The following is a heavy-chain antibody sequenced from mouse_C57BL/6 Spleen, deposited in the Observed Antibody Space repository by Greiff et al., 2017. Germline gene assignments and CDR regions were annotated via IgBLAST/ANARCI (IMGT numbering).Heavy chain of an antibody. V-gene: IGHV1-55*01. CDR3: ARNYYDYEGFAY. CDR1: GYTFTSYW. D-gene: IGHD2-4*01. CDR2: IYPGSGST. Sequence: VQLQQPGAELVKPGASVKMSCKASGYTFTSYWITWVKQRPGQGLEWIGDIYPGSGSTNYNEKFKSKATLTVDTSSSTAYMQLSSLTSEDSAVYYCARNYYDYEGFAYWGQGTLVTVSA. J-gene: IGHJ3*01.